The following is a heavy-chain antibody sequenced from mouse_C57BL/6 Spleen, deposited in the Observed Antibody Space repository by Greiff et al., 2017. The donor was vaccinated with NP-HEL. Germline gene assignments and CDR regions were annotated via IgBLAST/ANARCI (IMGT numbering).Heavy chain of an antibody. CDR3: ARKITTAMDY. CDR2: ISSGSSTI. D-gene: IGHD1-1*01. J-gene: IGHJ4*01. V-gene: IGHV5-17*01. Sequence: EVKLVESGGGLVKPGGSLKLSCAASGFTFSDYGMHWVRQAPEKGLEWVAYISSGSSTIYYADTVKGRFTISRDNAKNTLFLLMTSLRSEDTAMYYCARKITTAMDYWGQGTSVTVSS. CDR1: GFTFSDYG.